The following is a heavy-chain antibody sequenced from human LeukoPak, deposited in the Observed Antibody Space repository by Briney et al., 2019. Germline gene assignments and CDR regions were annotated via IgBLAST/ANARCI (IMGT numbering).Heavy chain of an antibody. Sequence: GGSLRLSCAASGFTFSSYAMSWVRQAPGKGLEWVSAISGSGGSTYYADSVKGRFTISRDNSKNTLYLQMNSLRAEDTAVYYCAKAVRAGSYLDYFDYWGQGTLVTVSS. CDR2: ISGSGGST. CDR1: GFTFSSYA. D-gene: IGHD1-26*01. V-gene: IGHV3-23*01. CDR3: AKAVRAGSYLDYFDY. J-gene: IGHJ4*02.